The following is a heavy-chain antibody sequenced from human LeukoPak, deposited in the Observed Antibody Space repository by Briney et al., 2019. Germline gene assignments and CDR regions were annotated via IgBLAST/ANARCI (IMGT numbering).Heavy chain of an antibody. V-gene: IGHV3-21*01. CDR2: ISSSSSYI. CDR3: ARVGGVPAATLYNWFDP. D-gene: IGHD2-2*01. Sequence: GGSLRLSCAASGFTFSSYSVNWVRQAPGKGLEWVSSISSSSSYIYYADSVKGRFTISRDNAKNSLYLQMNSLRAEDTAVYYCARVGGVPAATLYNWFDPWGQGTLVTVSS. CDR1: GFTFSSYS. J-gene: IGHJ5*02.